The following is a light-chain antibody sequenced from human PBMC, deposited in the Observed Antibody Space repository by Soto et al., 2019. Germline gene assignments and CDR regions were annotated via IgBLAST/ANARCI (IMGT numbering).Light chain of an antibody. V-gene: IGKV3-20*01. Sequence: EIVLTQSPGTLSLSPGERATLSCRASQSVSSSYLAWYQQKPGQAPRLLIYGASSRATGIPDRFSGSGSGTDFTLTINSLQSEDFAVYYCQQYNNWLITFGQGTRLEIK. CDR2: GAS. CDR1: QSVSSSY. J-gene: IGKJ5*01. CDR3: QQYNNWLIT.